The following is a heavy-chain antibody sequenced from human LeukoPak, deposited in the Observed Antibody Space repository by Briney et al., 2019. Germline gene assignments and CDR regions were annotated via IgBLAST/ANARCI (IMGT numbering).Heavy chain of an antibody. D-gene: IGHD3-10*01. CDR1: GGTFSSYA. CDR3: AVINTYDAFDI. CDR2: IIPIFGTA. V-gene: IGHV1-69*05. J-gene: IGHJ3*02. Sequence: SVKVSCKASGGTFSSYAISWVRQAPGQGLQWMGGIIPIFGTANYAQKFQGRVTITTDESTSTAYMELSSLRSEDTAVYYCAVINTYDAFDIWGQGTMVTVSS.